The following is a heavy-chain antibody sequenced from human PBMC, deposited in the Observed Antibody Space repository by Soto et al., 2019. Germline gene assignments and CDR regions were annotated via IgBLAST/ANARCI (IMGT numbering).Heavy chain of an antibody. V-gene: IGHV3-23*01. Sequence: GGSLRLSCAASGFTFSIYAMSWFRQAPGKGLEWVSAISGSGGSTYYADSVKGRFTMSRDNSKNTLYLQMNSLRAEDTAVYYCAKDHNSYYDILTGYSYYFDYWGQGTLVTVSS. CDR2: ISGSGGST. CDR3: AKDHNSYYDILTGYSYYFDY. D-gene: IGHD3-9*01. CDR1: GFTFSIYA. J-gene: IGHJ4*02.